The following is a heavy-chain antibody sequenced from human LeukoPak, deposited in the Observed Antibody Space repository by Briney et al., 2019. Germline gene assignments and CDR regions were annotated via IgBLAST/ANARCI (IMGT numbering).Heavy chain of an antibody. CDR2: MNPKSGNT. Sequence: RASVKVSCKASGYTFTSYDINWVRQATGQGLEWMGWMNPKSGNTGNAQKFQGRVTMTRNTSISTAYMELSSLRSEDTAVYYCARGRRDSRQFDYWGQGTLVTVSS. CDR3: ARGRRDSRQFDY. CDR1: GYTFTSYD. V-gene: IGHV1-8*01. J-gene: IGHJ4*02. D-gene: IGHD3-10*01.